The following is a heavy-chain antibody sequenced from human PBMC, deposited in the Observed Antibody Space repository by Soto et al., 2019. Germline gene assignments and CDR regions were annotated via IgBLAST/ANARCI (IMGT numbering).Heavy chain of an antibody. Sequence: SVKVSCKASAYALTSYDINMVRQATGQGLEWMGWMNPNSGNTGYAQKFQGRVTMTRNTSISTAYMELSSLRSEDTAVYYCARPTRQGYSYGYYYYGMDVWGQGTTVTVSS. J-gene: IGHJ6*02. CDR1: AYALTSYD. V-gene: IGHV1-8*01. D-gene: IGHD5-18*01. CDR3: ARPTRQGYSYGYYYYGMDV. CDR2: MNPNSGNT.